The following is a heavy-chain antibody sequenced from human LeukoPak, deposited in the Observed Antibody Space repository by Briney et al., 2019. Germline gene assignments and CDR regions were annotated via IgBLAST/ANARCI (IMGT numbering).Heavy chain of an antibody. D-gene: IGHD3-10*01. CDR3: ARTVTMVRGVINWFDP. Sequence: PSETLSLTCAVYGGSFSGYYWSWIRQPPGKGLEWIGYIYYSGSTNYNPSLKSRVTISVDTSKNQFSLKLSSVTAADTAVYYCARTVTMVRGVINWFDPWGQGTLVTVSS. CDR2: IYYSGST. CDR1: GGSFSGYY. J-gene: IGHJ5*02. V-gene: IGHV4-59*01.